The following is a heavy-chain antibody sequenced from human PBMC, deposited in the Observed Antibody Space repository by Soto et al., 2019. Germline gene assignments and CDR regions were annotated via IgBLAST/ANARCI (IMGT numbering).Heavy chain of an antibody. CDR1: GGSISSYY. J-gene: IGHJ4*02. Sequence: SETLSLTCTVSGGSISSYYWSWIRQPPGKGLEWIGYIYYSGSTNYNPSLKSRVTISVDTSKNQFSLKLSSVTAADTALYYCARSGYCSSTSCYVGYFDYWGQGTLVTVSS. CDR3: ARSGYCSSTSCYVGYFDY. V-gene: IGHV4-59*08. D-gene: IGHD2-2*01. CDR2: IYYSGST.